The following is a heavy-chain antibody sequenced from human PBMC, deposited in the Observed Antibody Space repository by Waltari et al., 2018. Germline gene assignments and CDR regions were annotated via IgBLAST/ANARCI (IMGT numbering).Heavy chain of an antibody. V-gene: IGHV4-59*11. D-gene: IGHD3-16*01. CDR2: ISDSGET. J-gene: IGHJ5*02. CDR3: ARGGSSLYDTAVVDL. Sequence: VQLQGSGPRLVKPSETLSLTCTVSGGSIGGHYWSWIRRPPGKGLEWIGYISDSGETNYNLSLQSRVSISVDTAENQLSLRLTSVTAADTAIYYCARGGSSLYDTAVVDLWGQGNLVTVSS. CDR1: GGSIGGHY.